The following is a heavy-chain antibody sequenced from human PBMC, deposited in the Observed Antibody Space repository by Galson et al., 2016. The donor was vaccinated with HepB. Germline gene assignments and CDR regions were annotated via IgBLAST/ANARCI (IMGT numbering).Heavy chain of an antibody. J-gene: IGHJ4*02. CDR1: KYTFTVYY. V-gene: IGHV1-2*02. Sequence: SVKVSCKASKYTFTVYYIHWVRQAPGQGLEWMGWISPNSGGTNYEQKFQGRVTMTRDTSITTAYMELSSLRSDDSAVYYCAREAAPGDHYSLTYRGQGTLVTVSS. D-gene: IGHD4-11*01. CDR3: AREAAPGDHYSLTY. CDR2: ISPNSGGT.